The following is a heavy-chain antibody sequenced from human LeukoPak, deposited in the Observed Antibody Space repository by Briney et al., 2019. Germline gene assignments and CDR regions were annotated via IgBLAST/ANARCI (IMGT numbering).Heavy chain of an antibody. Sequence: PGGSLRLSCAASGFTLSSYAMHCVRQAPGKGLEWVAVISYDGSNKYYADSVKGRFTISRDNSKNTLYLQMNSLRAEDTAAYYCARDPPGDWGQGTLVTVSS. CDR3: ARDPPGD. J-gene: IGHJ4*02. CDR2: ISYDGSNK. D-gene: IGHD3-10*01. CDR1: GFTLSSYA. V-gene: IGHV3-30*04.